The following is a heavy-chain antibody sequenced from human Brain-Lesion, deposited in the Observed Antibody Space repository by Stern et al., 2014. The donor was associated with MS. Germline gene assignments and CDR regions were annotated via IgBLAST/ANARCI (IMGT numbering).Heavy chain of an antibody. CDR2: IKQDGSEK. Sequence: EVQLVESGGGLVQPGGSLRLSCAASGLTLNSYWMSWVRQAPGKGLEWVANIKQDGSEKYYVDSVKGRFTISRDNAKNSLFLQMNSLRAEDTAVYYCAADTRAMTVFYWGQGTLVTVSS. D-gene: IGHD2-21*02. J-gene: IGHJ4*02. CDR1: GLTLNSYW. V-gene: IGHV3-7*01. CDR3: AADTRAMTVFY.